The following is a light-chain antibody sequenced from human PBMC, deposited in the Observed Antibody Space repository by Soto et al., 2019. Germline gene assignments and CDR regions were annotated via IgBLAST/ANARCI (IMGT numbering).Light chain of an antibody. CDR3: QQYNGYSRT. V-gene: IGKV1-5*03. Sequence: DIQMTQSPSTLSASVGDRVTITCRASQSISSWLAWYQQKPGKAPKLLIYKASTLKSGVPSRFSGSGSGTEFTLTISSMQPDDFATFYCQQYNGYSRTLGQGTKVDIK. CDR1: QSISSW. CDR2: KAS. J-gene: IGKJ1*01.